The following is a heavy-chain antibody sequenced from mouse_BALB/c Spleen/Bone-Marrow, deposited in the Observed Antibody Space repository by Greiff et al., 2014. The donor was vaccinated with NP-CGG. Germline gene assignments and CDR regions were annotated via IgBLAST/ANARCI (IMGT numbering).Heavy chain of an antibody. V-gene: IGHV5-6-3*01. CDR3: ARVWYFDY. CDR2: INSNGGST. J-gene: IGHJ2*03. CDR1: GFTFSSYG. Sequence: EVKVVESGGGLVQPGGSLKHSCAASGFTFSSYGMSWVRQTPDKRLELVATINSNGGSTYYPDSVKGRFTISRDNAKNTLYLQMSSLKSEDTAMYYCARVWYFDYWGQGTSLTVSS.